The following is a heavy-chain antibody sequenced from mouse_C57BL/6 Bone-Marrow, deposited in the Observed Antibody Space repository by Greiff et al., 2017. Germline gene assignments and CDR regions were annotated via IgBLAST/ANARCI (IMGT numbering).Heavy chain of an antibody. J-gene: IGHJ3*01. Sequence: VQLKESGPGMVKPSQSLSLTCTVTGYSITSGYDWHWIRHFPGNKLEWMGYISYSGSTNYNPSLKSRISITHDTSKNHFFLKLNSVTTEDTATYYCARAGSNYSWFAYWGQGTLVTVSA. D-gene: IGHD2-5*01. V-gene: IGHV3-1*01. CDR2: ISYSGST. CDR3: ARAGSNYSWFAY. CDR1: GYSITSGYD.